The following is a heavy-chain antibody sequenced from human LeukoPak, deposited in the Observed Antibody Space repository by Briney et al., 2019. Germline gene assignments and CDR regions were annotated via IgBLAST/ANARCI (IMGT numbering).Heavy chain of an antibody. CDR2: IYYSGST. CDR3: AKYYYDSSGYSNDAFDI. CDR1: GGSISSYY. D-gene: IGHD3-22*01. J-gene: IGHJ3*02. Sequence: SETLSLTCTVSGGSISSYYWSWIRQPPGKGLEWIGYIYYSGSTNYNPSLKSRVTISVDTSKNQFSLKLSSVTAADTAVYYCAKYYYDSSGYSNDAFDIWGQGTMVTVSS. V-gene: IGHV4-59*12.